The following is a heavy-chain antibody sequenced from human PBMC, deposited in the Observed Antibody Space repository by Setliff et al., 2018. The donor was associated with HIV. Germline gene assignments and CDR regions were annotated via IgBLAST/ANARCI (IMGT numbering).Heavy chain of an antibody. D-gene: IGHD3-3*01. CDR2: MNPNSGNT. V-gene: IGHV1-8*01. CDR3: ARGDALYYNFWSGYYRGFDY. CDR1: GFTFTNYA. Sequence: ASVKVSCKASGFTFTNYAIHWVRQAPGQRLEWMGWMNPNSGNTGYAQKFQGRVTMTRNTSISTAYMELSSLRSEDTAVYYCARGDALYYNFWSGYYRGFDYWGQGTLVTVSS. J-gene: IGHJ4*02.